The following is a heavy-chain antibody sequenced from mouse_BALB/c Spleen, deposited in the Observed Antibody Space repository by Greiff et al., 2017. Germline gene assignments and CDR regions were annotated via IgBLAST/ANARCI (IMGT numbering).Heavy chain of an antibody. V-gene: IGHV1S34*01. CDR3: AREIYDGDYRAMDY. J-gene: IGHJ4*01. CDR1: GYSFTGYY. Sequence: LVKTGSSVKISCKASGYSFTGYYMHWVKQSHGKSLEWIGYISCYNGATSYNQKFKGKATFTVDTSSSTAYMQFNSLTSEDSAVYYCAREIYDGDYRAMDYWGQGTSVTVSS. CDR2: ISCYNGAT. D-gene: IGHD2-3*01.